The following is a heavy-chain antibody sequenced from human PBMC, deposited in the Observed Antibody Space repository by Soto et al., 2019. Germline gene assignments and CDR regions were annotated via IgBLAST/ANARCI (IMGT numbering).Heavy chain of an antibody. Sequence: GGSLRLSCAASGFIFKTSGMHWVRQAPGKGLEWVAVTAFDGSNKYYVDSVKGRFTISRDNSKNTLYLQMSSLKPEDTAVYYCARPLWRDDYNWGYFDLWGRGTLVTVSS. V-gene: IGHV3-30*03. CDR2: TAFDGSNK. CDR1: GFIFKTSG. D-gene: IGHD4-4*01. CDR3: ARPLWRDDYNWGYFDL. J-gene: IGHJ2*01.